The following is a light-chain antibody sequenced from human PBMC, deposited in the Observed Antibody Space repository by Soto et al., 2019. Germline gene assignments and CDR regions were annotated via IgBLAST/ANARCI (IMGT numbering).Light chain of an antibody. J-gene: IGKJ2*01. CDR1: QSVSSY. CDR2: DAS. V-gene: IGKV3-11*01. CDR3: HQRSNWPRT. Sequence: EIVLTQSPATLSLAPGERATLSCRASQSVSSYLAWYQQKPVQAPRLLIYDASNRATGIPARFSGSGSGTEFTLTISSLEPEDFAVYYCHQRSNWPRTFGQGTKLEIK.